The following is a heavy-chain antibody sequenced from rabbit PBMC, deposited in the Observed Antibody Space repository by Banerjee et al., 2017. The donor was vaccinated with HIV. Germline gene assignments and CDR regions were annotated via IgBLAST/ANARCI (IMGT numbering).Heavy chain of an antibody. J-gene: IGHJ6*01. CDR1: GFSFSNSYW. CDR3: ARYYTYDNIGYTYATL. D-gene: IGHD6-1*01. Sequence: QEQLEESGGDLVKPGASLTLTCKASGFSFSNSYWICWVRQAPGKGLEWIGCIGTGGGSTWYASWVNGRFTISRSASLNTVDLKMTSLTAADTGTYFCARYYTYDNIGYTYATLWGPGTLVTVS. V-gene: IGHV1S43*01. CDR2: IGTGGGST.